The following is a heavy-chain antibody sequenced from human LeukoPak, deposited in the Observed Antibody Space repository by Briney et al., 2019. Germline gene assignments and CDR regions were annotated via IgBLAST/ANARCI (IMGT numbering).Heavy chain of an antibody. CDR2: IYYSGST. Sequence: KPSETLSLTCTVSGGSISSYYWSWIRQPPGKGLEWIWYIYYSGSTNYNPSLKSRVTISVDTSKNQFSLKLSSVTAADTAVYYCARGFIGYMDVWGKGTTVTVSS. CDR1: GGSISSYY. CDR3: ARGFIGYMDV. J-gene: IGHJ6*03. V-gene: IGHV4-59*01. D-gene: IGHD3-16*02.